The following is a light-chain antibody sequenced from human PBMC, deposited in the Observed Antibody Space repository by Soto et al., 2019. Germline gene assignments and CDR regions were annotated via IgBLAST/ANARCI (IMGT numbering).Light chain of an antibody. CDR2: AAS. J-gene: IGKJ4*01. Sequence: DIQLTQSPSFLSASVGDRVTITCRASQGISSHLAWYQQKPRKAPKLLIYAASTLQSGVPSRFSGSGSGTEFTLTISSLQPEDFATYYCQQLNSYPPTFGGGTKVEIK. CDR1: QGISSH. CDR3: QQLNSYPPT. V-gene: IGKV1-9*01.